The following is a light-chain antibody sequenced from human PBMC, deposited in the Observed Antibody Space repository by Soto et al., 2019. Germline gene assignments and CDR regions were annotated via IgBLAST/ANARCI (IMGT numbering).Light chain of an antibody. J-gene: IGKJ1*01. CDR3: QQYNNWPSWT. CDR1: QSVNSGY. V-gene: IGKV3-15*01. CDR2: GAS. Sequence: EIVLTQSPGTLSLSPGERATLSCRASQSVNSGYLAWYQQKPGQAPSVLIYGASTRATGIPARFSGSGSGTEFTLTISSLQSEDFAVYYCQQYNNWPSWTFGQGTKVDIK.